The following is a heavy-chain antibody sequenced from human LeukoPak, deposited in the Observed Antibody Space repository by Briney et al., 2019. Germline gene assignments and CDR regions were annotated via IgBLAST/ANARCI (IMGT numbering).Heavy chain of an antibody. J-gene: IGHJ3*02. CDR3: ARDSIAYYDILTGYSSGAFDI. D-gene: IGHD3-9*01. Sequence: ASVKVSCKASGYTFTSYGISWVRQAPGQGLEWMGWISAYNGNTNYAQKPQGRVTMTTDTSTSTAYMELRSLSSDDTAVYYCARDSIAYYDILTGYSSGAFDIWGQGTMVTVSS. CDR1: GYTFTSYG. V-gene: IGHV1-18*01. CDR2: ISAYNGNT.